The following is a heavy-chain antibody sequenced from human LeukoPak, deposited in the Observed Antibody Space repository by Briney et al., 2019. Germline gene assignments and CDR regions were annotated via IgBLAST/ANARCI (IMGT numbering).Heavy chain of an antibody. D-gene: IGHD2-15*01. CDR2: INSNSGGV. CDR3: ARYLAAPYDAFDI. J-gene: IGHJ3*02. Sequence: GASVKVSCKASGYTFTGYYMHWVRQAPGQGLEWMGWINSNSGGVHYAQNFQGRVTMTRDTSISTAYMDLTRLRYADTAVYFCARYLAAPYDAFDIWGQGTMVTVSS. V-gene: IGHV1-2*02. CDR1: GYTFTGYY.